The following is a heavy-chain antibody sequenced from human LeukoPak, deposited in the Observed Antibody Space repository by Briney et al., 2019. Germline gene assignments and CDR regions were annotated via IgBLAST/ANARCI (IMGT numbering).Heavy chain of an antibody. Sequence: PGGSLRLSCAASGFTFRDYTMNWVRRAPGKGLEWISFISGDGGTRFYADSVRGRFTISRDDAKRSHYLQMNNLRVEDTGIYHCVLSFISGRAVVTGGGFDIWGQGTKVTVSS. D-gene: IGHD1-26*01. CDR2: ISGDGGTR. CDR3: VLSFISGRAVVTGGGFDI. J-gene: IGHJ3*02. V-gene: IGHV3-48*01. CDR1: GFTFRDYT.